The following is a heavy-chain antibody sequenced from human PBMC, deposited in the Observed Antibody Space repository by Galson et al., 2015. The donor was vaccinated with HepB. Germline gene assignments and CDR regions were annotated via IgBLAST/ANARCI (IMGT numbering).Heavy chain of an antibody. CDR2: TRNKANSYTT. CDR3: ARSGSQRVPFDY. Sequence: SLRLSCAASGFTFSDHYMDWVRQAPGKGLEWVGRTRNKANSYTTEYAASVKGRFTISRDDSKNSLYLQMNSLKTEDTAVYYCARSGSQRVPFDYWGQGTLVTVSS. J-gene: IGHJ4*02. V-gene: IGHV3-72*01. D-gene: IGHD1-26*01. CDR1: GFTFSDHY.